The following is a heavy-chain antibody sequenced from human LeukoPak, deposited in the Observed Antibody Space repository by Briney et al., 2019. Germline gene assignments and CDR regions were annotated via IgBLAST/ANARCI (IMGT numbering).Heavy chain of an antibody. V-gene: IGHV4-34*01. CDR3: ARGRIGGEWFGEPYPDAIAFDI. CDR1: GGSISSYY. J-gene: IGHJ3*02. D-gene: IGHD3-10*01. CDR2: INHSGST. Sequence: SETLSLTCTVSGGSISSYYWSWIRQPPGKGLEWIGEINHSGSTNYNPSLKSRVTISVDTSKNQFSLKLSSVTAADTAVYYCARGRIGGEWFGEPYPDAIAFDIWGQGTMVTVSS.